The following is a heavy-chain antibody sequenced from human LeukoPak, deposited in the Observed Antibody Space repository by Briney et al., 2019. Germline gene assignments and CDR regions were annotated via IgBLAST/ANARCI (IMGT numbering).Heavy chain of an antibody. Sequence: KPSETLSLTCTVSGGSISSYYWSWIRQPPGKGLEWIGYIYYSGSTNYNPSLKSRVTISVDTSKNQFSLKLSSVTAADTAVYYCARDGAVAGTRYYYYGMDVWGQGTTVTVSS. J-gene: IGHJ6*02. V-gene: IGHV4-59*01. CDR2: IYYSGST. CDR3: ARDGAVAGTRYYYYGMDV. D-gene: IGHD6-19*01. CDR1: GGSISSYY.